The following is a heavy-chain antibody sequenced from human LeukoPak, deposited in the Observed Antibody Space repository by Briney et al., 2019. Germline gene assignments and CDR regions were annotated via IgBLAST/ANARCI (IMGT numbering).Heavy chain of an antibody. CDR3: VTDGGPNYYDTFDY. CDR1: GFTFSSYA. Sequence: GGSLRLSCAVSGFTFSSYAMHWVRQAPGKGLEWVAVISYDGSNKYYADSVKGRFTISRDNSKNTLYLQMNSLRAEDTAVYYCVTDGGPNYYDTFDYWGQGTLVTVSS. CDR2: ISYDGSNK. D-gene: IGHD3-22*01. J-gene: IGHJ4*02. V-gene: IGHV3-30-3*01.